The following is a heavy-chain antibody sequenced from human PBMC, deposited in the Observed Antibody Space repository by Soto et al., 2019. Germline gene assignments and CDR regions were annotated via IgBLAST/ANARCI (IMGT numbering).Heavy chain of an antibody. Sequence: PSETLALTCTVSGGSIISGYWSWIRQPPGKGLEWIGYISHSGNTNYNPSVKSRVTLSVDTPKNQLSLRLSSVTTADTAVYYCAGLRGYAGSTIDYWGQGNLVTVSS. V-gene: IGHV4-59*01. CDR2: ISHSGNT. CDR3: AGLRGYAGSTIDY. J-gene: IGHJ4*02. CDR1: GGSIISGY. D-gene: IGHD2-15*01.